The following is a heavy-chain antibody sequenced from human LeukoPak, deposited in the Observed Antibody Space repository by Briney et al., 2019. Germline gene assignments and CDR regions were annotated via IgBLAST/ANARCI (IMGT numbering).Heavy chain of an antibody. V-gene: IGHV1-18*01. CDR3: ARGYDYGDYVGDFDY. CDR1: GYTFTSYP. CDR2: ITTYNGFT. D-gene: IGHD4-17*01. Sequence: ASVKVSCKASGYTFTSYPISWVRQAPGQGLEWMGWITTYNGFTKYAQKLQDRVTMTTDTPTTTAYMDLRGLRSDDTAVYYCARGYDYGDYVGDFDYWGQGTLVTVSS. J-gene: IGHJ4*02.